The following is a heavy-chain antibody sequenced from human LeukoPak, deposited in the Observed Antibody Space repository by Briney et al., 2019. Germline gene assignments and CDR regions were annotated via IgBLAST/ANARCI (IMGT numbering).Heavy chain of an antibody. V-gene: IGHV1-46*01. CDR3: ARGCYYDSSGYYYADYYYGMDV. CDR2: INPSGGST. CDR1: GYTFTSYY. Sequence: GASVKVSCKASGYTFTSYYMHWVRQAPGQGLEWMGIINPSGGSTSYAQKFQGRVTMTRDTSTSTVYMELSSLRSEDTAVYYCARGCYYDSSGYYYADYYYGMDVWGQGTTVTVSS. D-gene: IGHD3-22*01. J-gene: IGHJ6*02.